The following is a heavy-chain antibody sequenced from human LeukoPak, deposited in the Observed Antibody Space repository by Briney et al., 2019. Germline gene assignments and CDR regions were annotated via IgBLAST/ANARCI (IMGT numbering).Heavy chain of an antibody. V-gene: IGHV1-18*04. Sequence: ASVKVSCKASGYTFTSYGISWVRQAPGQGLEXXXXISAYNGNTNYAQKLQGRVTMTTDTSTSTAYMELRSLRSDDTAVYYCARDRTTVTTLFDYWGQGTLVTVSS. CDR3: ARDRTTVTTLFDY. J-gene: IGHJ4*02. D-gene: IGHD4-17*01. CDR1: GYTFTSYG. CDR2: ISAYNGNT.